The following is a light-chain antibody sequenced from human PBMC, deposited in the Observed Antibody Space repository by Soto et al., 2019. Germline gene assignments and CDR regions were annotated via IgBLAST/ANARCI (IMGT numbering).Light chain of an antibody. CDR2: DVS. J-gene: IGKJ1*01. CDR3: QQYGISPT. CDR1: HSVSSNY. V-gene: IGKV3-20*01. Sequence: EIVLTQSPGTLSLSPGERATLSCSSSHSVSSNYLAWYQQKPGQAPRLLIYDVSSRATGISDRFSGSGSGTAFTFTISRLEPGDFAVYYCQQYGISPTFGQGTKVEIK.